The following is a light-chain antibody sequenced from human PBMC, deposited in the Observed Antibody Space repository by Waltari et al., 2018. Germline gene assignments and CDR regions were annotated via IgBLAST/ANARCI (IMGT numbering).Light chain of an antibody. CDR3: SSYTSSSTLV. V-gene: IGLV2-14*01. CDR1: SSDVGGYKY. CDR2: EVT. Sequence: QSALTQPASVSGSPGQSITISCTGTSSDVGGYKYVSWYQQHPGKAPTLIIYEVTNRPSGVSNRFAGSRSGNTASLTISGLQAEDEADYYCSSYTSSSTLVFGGGTKLTVL. J-gene: IGLJ2*01.